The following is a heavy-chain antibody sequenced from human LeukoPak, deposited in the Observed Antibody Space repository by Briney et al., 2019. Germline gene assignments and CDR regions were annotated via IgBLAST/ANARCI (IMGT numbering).Heavy chain of an antibody. CDR3: ARVLSSGGDY. J-gene: IGHJ4*02. V-gene: IGHV1-69*04. CDR2: IIPILGIA. D-gene: IGHD6-19*01. Sequence: SVKVSCKASGGTFSSYAISWVRQAPGQGLEWMGRIIPILGIANYAQKLQGRVTITADKSTSTAYMELSSLRSEDTAVYYCARVLSSGGDYWGQGTLVTVSS. CDR1: GGTFSSYA.